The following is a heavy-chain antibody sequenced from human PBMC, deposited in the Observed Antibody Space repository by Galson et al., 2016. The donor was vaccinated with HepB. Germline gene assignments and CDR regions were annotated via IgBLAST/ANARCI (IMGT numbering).Heavy chain of an antibody. CDR2: ISNNGGAK. Sequence: SLRLSCAASGFSFTTYYMDWVCQAPGKRLEYVSGISNNGGAKYHADSVKGRFTISRDNSKNTVDLHMSSLRPEDTAVYYCVRAWSGSSPDYWGQGTQVTVST. J-gene: IGHJ4*02. D-gene: IGHD1-26*01. CDR1: GFSFTTYY. V-gene: IGHV3-64D*09. CDR3: VRAWSGSSPDY.